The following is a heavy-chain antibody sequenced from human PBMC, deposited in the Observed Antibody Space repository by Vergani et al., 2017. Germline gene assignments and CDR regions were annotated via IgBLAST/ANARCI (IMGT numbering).Heavy chain of an antibody. J-gene: IGHJ5*02. D-gene: IGHD1-14*01. CDR1: GFTFNQSG. CDR3: ARDLRLLYNRFDP. V-gene: IGHV3-33*01. Sequence: QVQLVESGGGVVQPGRSLRLSCAASGFTFNQSGMHWVCQAPGKGLEWVAVTWYAGNNKQYADSVKRRFTISRDKSKSTMYLQMNSLRDEDTGVYYCARDLRLLYNRFDPWGQGTLVTVSS. CDR2: TWYAGNNK.